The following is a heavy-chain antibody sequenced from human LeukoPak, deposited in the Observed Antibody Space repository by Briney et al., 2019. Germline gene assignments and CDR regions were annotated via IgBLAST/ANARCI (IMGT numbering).Heavy chain of an antibody. J-gene: IGHJ4*02. CDR3: ARAGKYYYDSSGYYPQY. CDR1: GGTFSSYA. CDR2: IIPIFGTA. V-gene: IGHV1-69*13. Sequence: SVKVSCKASGGTFSSYAISWVRQAPGQGLEWMGGIIPIFGTANYAQKFQGRVTITADESTSTAYMELSSLRSEGTAVYYCARAGKYYYDSSGYYPQYWGQGTLVTVSS. D-gene: IGHD3-22*01.